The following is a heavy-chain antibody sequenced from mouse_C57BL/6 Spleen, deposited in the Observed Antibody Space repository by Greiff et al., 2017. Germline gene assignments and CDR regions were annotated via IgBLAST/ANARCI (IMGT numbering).Heavy chain of an antibody. CDR1: GYSFTGYY. CDR3: ARRYGGYLTWFAY. D-gene: IGHD2-3*01. Sequence: EVLLQQSGPELVKPGASVKISCKASGYSFTGYYMNWVKQSPEKSLEWIGEINPTTGGTTYNQKFKAKATLTVDKSSSTAYMQLKSLTSEDSAVYYCARRYGGYLTWFAYWGQGTLVTVSA. J-gene: IGHJ3*01. V-gene: IGHV1-42*01. CDR2: INPTTGGT.